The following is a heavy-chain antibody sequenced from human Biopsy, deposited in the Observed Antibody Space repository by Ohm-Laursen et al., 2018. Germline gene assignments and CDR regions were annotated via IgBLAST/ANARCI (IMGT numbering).Heavy chain of an antibody. J-gene: IGHJ6*02. V-gene: IGHV3-23*01. CDR2: ISGSGGST. CDR3: ARDTRWSPYSMDV. D-gene: IGHD4-23*01. Sequence: SLRLSCAASGFTFNNYAMNWVRQAPGKGLEWVSSISGSGGSTYYADSVKGRFTISRDNSKSTLYLQMNSLRADDTAVYYCARDTRWSPYSMDVWGQGTTVTVSS. CDR1: GFTFNNYA.